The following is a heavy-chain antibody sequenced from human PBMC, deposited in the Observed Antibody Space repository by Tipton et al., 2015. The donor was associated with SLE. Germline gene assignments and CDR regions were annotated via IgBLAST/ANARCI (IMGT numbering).Heavy chain of an antibody. J-gene: IGHJ3*02. CDR3: RGYYYDSSGYTAFDI. CDR1: GGSFSGYY. CDR2: IRSKAYGGTT. D-gene: IGHD3-22*01. Sequence: LSLTCAVYGGSFSGYYWSWIRQPPGKGLEWVGFIRSKAYGGTTEYAASVKGRFTISRDDSKSIAYLQMNSLKTEDTAVYYCRGYYYDSSGYTAFDIWGQGTMVTVSS. V-gene: IGHV3-49*03.